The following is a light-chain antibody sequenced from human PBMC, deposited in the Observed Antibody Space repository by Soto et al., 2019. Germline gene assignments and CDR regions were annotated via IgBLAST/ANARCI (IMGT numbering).Light chain of an antibody. CDR3: QKYYSARQT. CDR1: QGISRY. V-gene: IGKV1-27*01. J-gene: IGKJ1*01. CDR2: AAS. Sequence: DIQMTQSPSSLSASVGDRVTITCRASQGISRYLAWYQQKPGKVPKLLIYAASTLQSGVPSRFSGSGSGTDFTLTISSQQPEDVANYYCQKYYSARQTFGQGTKVEIK.